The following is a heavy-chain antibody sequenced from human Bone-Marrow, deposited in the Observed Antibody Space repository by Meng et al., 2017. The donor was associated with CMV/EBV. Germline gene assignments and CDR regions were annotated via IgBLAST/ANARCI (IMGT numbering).Heavy chain of an antibody. V-gene: IGHV1-18*01. CDR2: ISAYNGNT. CDR3: ARDSLYCSSTSCYKGLNYGMDV. D-gene: IGHD2-2*02. Sequence: ASVKVSCKASGYTFTSYGISWVRQAPGQGLEWMGWISAYNGNTNYAQKLQGRVTMTTDTSTSTAYMELRSLRSDDTAVYYCARDSLYCSSTSCYKGLNYGMDVWGQGTTATVSS. CDR1: GYTFTSYG. J-gene: IGHJ6*02.